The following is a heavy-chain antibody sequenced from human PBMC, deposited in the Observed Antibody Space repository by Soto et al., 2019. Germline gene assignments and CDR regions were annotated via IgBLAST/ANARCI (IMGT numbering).Heavy chain of an antibody. D-gene: IGHD3-9*01. CDR3: AKGGIITIFSVDAFDI. CDR2: ISGSGGST. J-gene: IGHJ3*02. Sequence: EVQLLESGGGLVQPGGSLRLSCAASGFTFSSYAMSWVRQAPGKGLEWVSAISGSGGSTYYADSVKGRFTISRDNSKNTVYLQMSSLRAEDTAVYYCAKGGIITIFSVDAFDIWGQGTMVTVSS. V-gene: IGHV3-23*01. CDR1: GFTFSSYA.